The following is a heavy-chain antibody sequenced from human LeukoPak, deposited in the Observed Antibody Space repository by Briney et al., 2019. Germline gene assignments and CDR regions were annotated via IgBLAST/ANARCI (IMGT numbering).Heavy chain of an antibody. CDR3: ARGQYYDFWSGYGTHYGMDV. CDR1: GGTFISYA. V-gene: IGHV1-69*13. CDR2: IIPIFGTA. J-gene: IGHJ6*02. D-gene: IGHD3-3*01. Sequence: ASVTVSCTASGGTFISYAISWVRQAPGQGLEWMGGIIPIFGTANYAQKFQGRVTITADESTSTAYMELSSLRSEDTAVYYCARGQYYDFWSGYGTHYGMDVWGQGTTVTVSS.